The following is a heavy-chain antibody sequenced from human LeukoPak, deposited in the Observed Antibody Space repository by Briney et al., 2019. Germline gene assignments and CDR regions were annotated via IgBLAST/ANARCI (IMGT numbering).Heavy chain of an antibody. J-gene: IGHJ4*02. CDR2: MYYSGST. Sequence: SETLSLTCAVSGGPISSGSYYWGWIRQPPGKGLEWIGSMYYSGSTYYNPSLKSRVTISLDTSKNQSSLKLTSVTAADTAVYYCARGNDYVWGSYRSFDYWGQGTLVTVSS. V-gene: IGHV4-39*07. CDR3: ARGNDYVWGSYRSFDY. D-gene: IGHD3-16*02. CDR1: GGPISSGSYY.